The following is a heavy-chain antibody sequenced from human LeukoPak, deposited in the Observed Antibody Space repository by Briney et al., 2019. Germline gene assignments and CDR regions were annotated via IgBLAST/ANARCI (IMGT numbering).Heavy chain of an antibody. J-gene: IGHJ6*02. CDR2: TYPGDSDT. V-gene: IGHV5-51*01. D-gene: IGHD5-18*01. CDR1: GYSFTSYW. CDR3: ARTSGSRDYYYYYGMDV. Sequence: GESLKISCKGSGYSFTSYWIGWVRQMPGKGLEWMGITYPGDSDTRYSPSFQGQVTISADKSISTAYLQWSSLKASDTAMYYCARTSGSRDYYYYYGMDVWGQGTTVTVSS.